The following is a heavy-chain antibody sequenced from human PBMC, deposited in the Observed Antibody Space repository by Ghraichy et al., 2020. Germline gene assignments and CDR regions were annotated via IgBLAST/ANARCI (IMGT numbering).Heavy chain of an antibody. D-gene: IGHD1-26*01. V-gene: IGHV3-9*01. Sequence: GGSLRLSCAASGFTFDDYAMHWVRQAPGKGLEWVSGISWNSGSIGYADSVKGRFTISRDNAKNSLYLQMNSLRAEDTVLYYCAKSQGGGSYSYYYYYGMDVWGQGTTVTVSS. CDR2: ISWNSGSI. CDR1: GFTFDDYA. J-gene: IGHJ6*02. CDR3: AKSQGGGSYSYYYYYGMDV.